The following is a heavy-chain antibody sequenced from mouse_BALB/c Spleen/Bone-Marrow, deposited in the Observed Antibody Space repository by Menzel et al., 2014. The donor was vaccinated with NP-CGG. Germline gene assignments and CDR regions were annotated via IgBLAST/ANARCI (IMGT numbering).Heavy chain of an antibody. CDR3: ARWDYAMDY. CDR1: GYAFTNYL. Sequence: VQLVESGAELVRPGTSVKVSCEASGYAFTNYLIEWVKQRPGQGLEWIGVINPGSGGTNYNEKFKGKATLTADKSSSTAYMQLSGLTSDDSAVYFCARWDYAMDYWGQGTSVTVSS. V-gene: IGHV1-54*01. J-gene: IGHJ4*01. CDR2: INPGSGGT.